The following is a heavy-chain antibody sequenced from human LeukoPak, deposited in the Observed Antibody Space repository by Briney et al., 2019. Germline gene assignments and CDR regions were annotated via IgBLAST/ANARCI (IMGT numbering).Heavy chain of an antibody. J-gene: IGHJ4*02. CDR2: IYYSGST. D-gene: IGHD3-3*01. CDR3: GREDTIFGVVIPFDY. V-gene: IGHV4-39*07. Sequence: SETLSVTCTVSGGSISSSSYYWGWIRQPPGKGLEWIGSIYYSGSTYYNSSLKSRVTISVDTSKNQFSLKLSSVTAADTAVYYCGREDTIFGVVIPFDYWGQGTLVTVSS. CDR1: GGSISSSSYY.